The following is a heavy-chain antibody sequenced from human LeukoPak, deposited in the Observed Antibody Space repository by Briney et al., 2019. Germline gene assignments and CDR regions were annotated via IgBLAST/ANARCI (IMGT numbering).Heavy chain of an antibody. V-gene: IGHV3-7*01. CDR3: ARDPESSAFDL. CDR1: GFAFSTYW. D-gene: IGHD5/OR15-5a*01. Sequence: PGGSLRLSCAASGFAFSTYWMSWVRQTPEKGLEFVANIKQDGSVKDYMDSLKGRSTISRDNARESLYLEINSLRADDTAVYYCARDPESSAFDLWGQGALVTVSS. CDR2: IKQDGSVK. J-gene: IGHJ4*02.